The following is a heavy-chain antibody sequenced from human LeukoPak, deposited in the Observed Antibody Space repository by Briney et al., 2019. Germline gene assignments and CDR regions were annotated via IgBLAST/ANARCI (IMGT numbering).Heavy chain of an antibody. CDR1: GFTFRNYG. Sequence: GRSLRLSCAASGFTFRNYGMHWVRQAPGKGLEWVALIWFDGRNKYYADSVKGRFTISRDNSKNTVFLQMSGLRAEDTAIYYCAKDKGRITIAAPKDAFDIWGQGTVVTVSS. D-gene: IGHD6-6*01. J-gene: IGHJ3*02. CDR2: IWFDGRNK. CDR3: AKDKGRITIAAPKDAFDI. V-gene: IGHV3-33*06.